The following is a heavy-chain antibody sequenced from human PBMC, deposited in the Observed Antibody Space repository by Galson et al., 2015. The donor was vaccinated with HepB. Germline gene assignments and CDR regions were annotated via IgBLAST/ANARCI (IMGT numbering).Heavy chain of an antibody. CDR1: EFTFNTYT. V-gene: IGHV3-21*01. J-gene: IGHJ4*02. CDR3: ARGLGASDY. CDR2: ISSGSASI. D-gene: IGHD1-26*01. Sequence: SLRLSCAASEFTFNTYTMNWVRQSPGRGLEWVSSISSGSASIYYTDSVKGRFTISRDNAKNSLFLQMNSLRAEDTAVYYCARGLGASDYWGQGTLATVSS.